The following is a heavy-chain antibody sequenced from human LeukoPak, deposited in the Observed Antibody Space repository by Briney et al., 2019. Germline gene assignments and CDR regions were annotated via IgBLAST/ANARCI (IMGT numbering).Heavy chain of an antibody. CDR3: ARVLADIALRDYHYVDV. Sequence: GGSLRLSCAASSFSVSSNSMSWVSQAPGKGLECVSIIYSRDVTSYADSVKDRFTISRDSDKNTLFLQMDSLRSDDTAVYYCARVLADIALRDYHYVDVWGKGTTVTVSS. J-gene: IGHJ6*03. CDR1: SFSVSSNS. D-gene: IGHD4/OR15-4a*01. V-gene: IGHV3-53*01. CDR2: IYSRDVT.